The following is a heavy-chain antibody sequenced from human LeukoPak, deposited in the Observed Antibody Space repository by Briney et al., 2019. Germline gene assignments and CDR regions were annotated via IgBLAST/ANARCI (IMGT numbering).Heavy chain of an antibody. CDR2: IGGRDSRI. D-gene: IGHD2-2*01. Sequence: PGGSLRLSCEASGFTFSSHDMIWVRQAPGKGLEWVSDIGGRDSRINYADSVKGRFTISRDNSKNTVYLQMNSLRVEDTAIYYCAREGHYCSSSACRFDYWGQGTLVTVSS. CDR1: GFTFSSHD. J-gene: IGHJ4*02. V-gene: IGHV3-23*01. CDR3: AREGHYCSSSACRFDY.